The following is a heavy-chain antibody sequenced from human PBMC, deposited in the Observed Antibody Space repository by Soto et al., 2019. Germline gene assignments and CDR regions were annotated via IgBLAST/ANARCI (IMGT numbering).Heavy chain of an antibody. CDR1: GGSISSYY. V-gene: IGHV4-4*07. D-gene: IGHD2-8*01. CDR3: ARDKGCTNGVCYSGYYGMDV. Sequence: SETLSLTCTVSGGSISSYYWSWIRQPAGKGLEWIGRIYTSGSTNYNPSLKSRVTMSVDTSKNQFSLKLSSVTAADTAVYYCARDKGCTNGVCYSGYYGMDVWGQGTTVTVSS. J-gene: IGHJ6*02. CDR2: IYTSGST.